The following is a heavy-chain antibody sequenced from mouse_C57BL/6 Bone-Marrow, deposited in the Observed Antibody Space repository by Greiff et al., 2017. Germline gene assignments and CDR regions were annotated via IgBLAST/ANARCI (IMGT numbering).Heavy chain of an antibody. CDR3: ARKGNSNHWYFDV. CDR2: FHPYNDDT. J-gene: IGHJ1*03. D-gene: IGHD2-5*01. V-gene: IGHV1-47*01. Sequence: VQLQESGAELVKPGASVKMSCTASGYTFTTYPIEWMKQNPGKSLEWIGNFHPYNDDTKYNEKFKGKATLTVEKSSSTVYLELSRLTSDDSAVYYCARKGNSNHWYFDVWGTGTTVTVSS. CDR1: GYTFTTYP.